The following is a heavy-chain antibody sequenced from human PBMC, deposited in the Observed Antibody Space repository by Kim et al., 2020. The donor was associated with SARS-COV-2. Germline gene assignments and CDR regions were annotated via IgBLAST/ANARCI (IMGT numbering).Heavy chain of an antibody. CDR3: ARHDDYGDYVWFDP. J-gene: IGHJ5*02. Sequence: SETLSLTCTVSGGSISSSGYYWGWIRQPPGKGLEWIGSIYYRGNTYYSPSLKSRVTISVDTSKNQFSLKLSSATAADTAVYDCARHDDYGDYVWFDPWGQGTLVTVSS. CDR2: IYYRGNT. D-gene: IGHD4-17*01. V-gene: IGHV4-39*01. CDR1: GGSISSSGYY.